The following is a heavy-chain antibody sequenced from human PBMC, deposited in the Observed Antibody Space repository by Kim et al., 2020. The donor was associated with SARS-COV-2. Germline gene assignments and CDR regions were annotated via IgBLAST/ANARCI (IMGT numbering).Heavy chain of an antibody. D-gene: IGHD6-13*01. CDR2: IYSGGST. CDR1: GFTVSSNY. CDR3: ASNWIKTYSSSWYVY. V-gene: IGHV3-66*02. Sequence: GGSLRLSCAASGFTVSSNYMSWVRQAPGKGLEWVSVIYSGGSTYYADSVKGRFTISRDNSKNTLYLQMNSLRAEDTAVYYCASNWIKTYSSSWYVYWGQGTLVTVSS. J-gene: IGHJ4*02.